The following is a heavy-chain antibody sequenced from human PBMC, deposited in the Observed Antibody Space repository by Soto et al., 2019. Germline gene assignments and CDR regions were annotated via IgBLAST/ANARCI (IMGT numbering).Heavy chain of an antibody. CDR3: ASHFPLYYYGMDV. J-gene: IGHJ6*02. Sequence: SVKVSCKASGGTFSSYAISWVRQAPGQGLEWMGGIIPIFGTANYAQKFQGRVTITADESTSTAYMELSSLRSEDTAVYYCASHFPLYYYGMDVWGQGTTVTVSS. V-gene: IGHV1-69*13. CDR1: GGTFSSYA. D-gene: IGHD3-3*02. CDR2: IIPIFGTA.